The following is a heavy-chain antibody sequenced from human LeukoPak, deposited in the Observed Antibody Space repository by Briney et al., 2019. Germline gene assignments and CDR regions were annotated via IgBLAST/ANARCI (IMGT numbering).Heavy chain of an antibody. CDR1: GFTFSSYW. CDR3: ARRVQGSSSPYYFDY. CDR2: INSDGSST. V-gene: IGHV3-74*01. Sequence: GGSLRLSCAASGFTFSSYWMHWVRQAPGKGLLWVSRINSDGSSTTYADSVKGRFTISRDNAKHTLYLLMNSLRAEDTAMYYCARRVQGSSSPYYFDYWGQGTLVTVSS. J-gene: IGHJ4*02. D-gene: IGHD6-6*01.